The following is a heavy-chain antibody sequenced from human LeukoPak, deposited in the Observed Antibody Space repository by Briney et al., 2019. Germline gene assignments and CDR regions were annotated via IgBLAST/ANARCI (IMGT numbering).Heavy chain of an antibody. V-gene: IGHV3-30*02. D-gene: IGHD2-15*01. Sequence: GGSLRLSCAASGFTFGSYGMHWVRQAPGKGLEWVAIIWYDGSNKYYTDSVKGRFTISRDNSKNTLYLQMNSLRAEDTAVYYCAKSDLGHRSRQVGHFDYWGQGTLVTVSS. CDR1: GFTFGSYG. J-gene: IGHJ4*02. CDR2: IWYDGSNK. CDR3: AKSDLGHRSRQVGHFDY.